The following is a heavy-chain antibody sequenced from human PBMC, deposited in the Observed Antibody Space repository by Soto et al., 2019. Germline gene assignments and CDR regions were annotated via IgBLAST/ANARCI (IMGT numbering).Heavy chain of an antibody. CDR2: ISYDGSNK. CDR1: GFTFSSYA. CDR3: ARDGLTASGYYYYMDV. V-gene: IGHV3-30*04. Sequence: GGSLRLSCAASGFTFSSYAMHWVRQAPGKGLEWVAVISYDGSNKYYADSVKGRFTISRDNSKNTLYLQMNSLRAEDTAVYYCARDGLTASGYYYYMDVWGKGTTVTVSS. J-gene: IGHJ6*03. D-gene: IGHD1-20*01.